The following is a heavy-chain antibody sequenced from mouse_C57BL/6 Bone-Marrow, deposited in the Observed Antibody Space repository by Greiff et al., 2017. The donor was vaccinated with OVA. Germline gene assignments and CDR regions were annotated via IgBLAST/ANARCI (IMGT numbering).Heavy chain of an antibody. J-gene: IGHJ2*01. CDR1: GYTFTSYT. Sequence: VQLQQSGAELARPGASVKMSCKASGYTFTSYTMHWVKQRPGQGLEWIGYINPSSGYTKYNQKFKDQATLTADKSSSTAYMQLISLTSEDSAVYYCARRVYLDYWGQGTTLTVSS. CDR2: INPSSGYT. V-gene: IGHV1-4*01. CDR3: ARRVYLDY. D-gene: IGHD1-1*01.